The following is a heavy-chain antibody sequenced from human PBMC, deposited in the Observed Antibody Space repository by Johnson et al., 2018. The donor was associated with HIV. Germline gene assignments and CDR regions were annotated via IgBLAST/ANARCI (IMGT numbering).Heavy chain of an antibody. D-gene: IGHD3-16*01. J-gene: IGHJ3*02. CDR3: ARDRYYGLAWGWAFDI. CDR2: ISYAGSNK. Sequence: QVQLVESGGGLVQPGGSLRLSCAASGFTFSSYAMSWVRQAPGKGLEWVAVISYAGSNKYYADSVKGRFTISRDNSKNTLYLQTNSLRAEDTAVFYCARDRYYGLAWGWAFDIWGQGTMVTVSS. CDR1: GFTFSSYA. V-gene: IGHV3-30*03.